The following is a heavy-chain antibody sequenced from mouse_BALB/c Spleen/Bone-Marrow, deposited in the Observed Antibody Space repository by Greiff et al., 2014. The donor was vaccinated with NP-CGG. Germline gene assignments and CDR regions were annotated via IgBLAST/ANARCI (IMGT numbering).Heavy chain of an antibody. CDR3: ARGYYYGSTYGWYFDV. Sequence: VQLQQSGAELTRPGASVKLSCKASAYTFTSYWMQWVKQRPGQGLEWIGAIYPGDGDTGYTQKFKGKATLTADKSSSTAYMQLSSLASEDSAVYYCARGYYYGSTYGWYFDVWGAGTTVTVSS. D-gene: IGHD1-1*01. J-gene: IGHJ1*01. CDR2: IYPGDGDT. CDR1: AYTFTSYW. V-gene: IGHV1-87*01.